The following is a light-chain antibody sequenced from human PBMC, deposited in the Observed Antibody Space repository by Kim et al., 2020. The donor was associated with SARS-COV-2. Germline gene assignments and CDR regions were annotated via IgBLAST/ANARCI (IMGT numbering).Light chain of an antibody. V-gene: IGLV7-46*01. Sequence: GGKVTCTCVSRSGAVTRALYPHWHQQKPVQAPRTLIYDTNKELSWTPARFSGSRLGGKAALTLSGAQPEDEADYYCFVSYSGTRGVFGGGTKLTVL. CDR2: DTN. CDR3: FVSYSGTRGV. CDR1: SGAVTRALY. J-gene: IGLJ3*02.